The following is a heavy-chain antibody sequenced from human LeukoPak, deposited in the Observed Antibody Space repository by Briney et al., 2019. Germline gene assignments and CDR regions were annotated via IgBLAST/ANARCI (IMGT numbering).Heavy chain of an antibody. CDR3: ARGSITMVRGVIISLRYYYGMDV. CDR2: INHSGST. CDR1: GGSFSGYY. Sequence: SETLSLTCAVYGGSFSGYYWSWIRQPPGKGLEWIGEINHSGSTNYNPSLKSRVTISVDTSKNQFSLKLSSVTAADTAVYYCARGSITMVRGVIISLRYYYGMDVWGQGTLVTVSS. J-gene: IGHJ6*02. D-gene: IGHD3-10*01. V-gene: IGHV4-34*01.